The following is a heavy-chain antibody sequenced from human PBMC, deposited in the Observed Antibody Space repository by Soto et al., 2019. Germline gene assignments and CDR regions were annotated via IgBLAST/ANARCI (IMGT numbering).Heavy chain of an antibody. Sequence: GGSLRLSCAASGFTFSSYAMHWVRQAPGKGLEYVSAISSNGGSTYYANSVKGRFTISRDNSKNTLYLQMNSLRAEDTAVYYCAKVAATTAWGAFDIWGQGTMVTVSS. CDR2: ISSNGGST. CDR3: AKVAATTAWGAFDI. V-gene: IGHV3-64*01. J-gene: IGHJ3*02. D-gene: IGHD2-15*01. CDR1: GFTFSSYA.